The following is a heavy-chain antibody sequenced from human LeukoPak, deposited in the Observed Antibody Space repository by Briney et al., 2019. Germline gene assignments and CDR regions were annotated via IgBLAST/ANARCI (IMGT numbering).Heavy chain of an antibody. D-gene: IGHD1-14*01. CDR3: ARVPGSRTRGGPLDY. CDR1: GYSISRGYY. CDR2: IYHSGST. Sequence: SETLPLTCTFSGYSISRGYYWGWIRQPPGKGLERIVSIYHSGSTYYNPSLKSRVTISVDTSKNQFSLKLSSVTAADTAVYYCARVPGSRTRGGPLDYWGQGTLVTVSS. V-gene: IGHV4-38-2*02. J-gene: IGHJ4*02.